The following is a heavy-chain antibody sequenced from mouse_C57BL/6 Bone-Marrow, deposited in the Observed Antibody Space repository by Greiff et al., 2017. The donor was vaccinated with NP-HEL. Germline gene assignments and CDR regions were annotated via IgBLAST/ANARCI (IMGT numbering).Heavy chain of an antibody. CDR1: GYSITSDY. CDR2: ISYSGST. J-gene: IGHJ4*01. V-gene: IGHV3-8*01. D-gene: IGHD2-5*01. Sequence: EVQLQESGPGLAKPSQTLSLTCSVPGYSITSDYWNWIRKFPGNKLEYMGYISYSGSTYYNPSLKSRISITRDTSKNQYYLQLYSVTTEDTATYYCARYEVTSYYAMDYWGQGTSVTVSS. CDR3: ARYEVTSYYAMDY.